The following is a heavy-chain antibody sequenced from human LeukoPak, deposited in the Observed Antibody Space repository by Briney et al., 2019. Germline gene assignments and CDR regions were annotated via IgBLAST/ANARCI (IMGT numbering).Heavy chain of an antibody. CDR1: GFTFSHAW. CDR3: TTARTMSPRDASDI. Sequence: GGSLRLSCAASGFTFSHAWMTWVRQAPGKGLEWVGRSKNKSDGGTTDYAAPVKDRFTISRDDSKNTLYLQMNSLKTEDTAVYYCTTARTMSPRDASDIWGQGTMVTVSS. J-gene: IGHJ3*02. V-gene: IGHV3-15*01. D-gene: IGHD3-3*01. CDR2: SKNKSDGGTT.